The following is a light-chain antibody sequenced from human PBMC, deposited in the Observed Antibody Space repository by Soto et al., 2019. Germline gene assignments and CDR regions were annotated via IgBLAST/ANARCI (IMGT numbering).Light chain of an antibody. J-gene: IGLJ2*01. CDR1: SSNIGNKY. V-gene: IGLV1-51*01. CDR3: VTWDSGMSEVV. Sequence: QSVLTQPPSVSAAPGQTVTISCSGSSSNIGNKYVSWYQHLPGTAPQVLIYDNNKRSSGIPDRFSGSKSGTSATLAISGLQTGYEADYHCVTWDSGMSEVVFGGGTKLTVL. CDR2: DNN.